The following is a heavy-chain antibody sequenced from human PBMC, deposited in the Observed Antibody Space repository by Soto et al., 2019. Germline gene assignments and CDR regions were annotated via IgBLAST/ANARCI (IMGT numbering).Heavy chain of an antibody. J-gene: IGHJ5*02. CDR2: IIPILGIA. CDR3: ARDEGWELLGRPWFDP. CDR1: GGTFSSYA. Sequence: ASVKVSCKASGGTFSSYAISWVRQAPGQGLEWMGRIIPILGIANYAQKFQGRVTITADKSTSTAYMELSSLRSEDTAVYYCARDEGWELLGRPWFDPWGQGTLVTVSS. D-gene: IGHD1-26*01. V-gene: IGHV1-69*04.